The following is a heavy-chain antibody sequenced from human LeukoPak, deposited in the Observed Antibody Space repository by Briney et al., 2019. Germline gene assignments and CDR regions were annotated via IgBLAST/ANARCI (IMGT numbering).Heavy chain of an antibody. Sequence: GGSLRLSCAASGFTFSSYGMHWVRQAPGKGLEWVAVIWYDGSNKYYADSVKGRFTISGDNSKNTLYLQMNSLRAEDTAVYYCAKEFQRSFQHWGQGTLVTVSS. CDR2: IWYDGSNK. CDR3: AKEFQRSFQH. D-gene: IGHD1-1*01. J-gene: IGHJ1*01. V-gene: IGHV3-33*06. CDR1: GFTFSSYG.